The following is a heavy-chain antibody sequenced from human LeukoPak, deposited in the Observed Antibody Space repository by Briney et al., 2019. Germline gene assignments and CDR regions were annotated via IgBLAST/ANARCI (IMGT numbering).Heavy chain of an antibody. CDR2: INHSGSA. D-gene: IGHD1-26*01. CDR3: ARLGYSGSYYLPYYFDY. CDR1: GGSLSVYF. Sequence: NPSETLSLTCAVCGGSLSVYFWSGMPHPPGKGLEWSGEINHSGSANYTPSLNSRVTISVDTSKNQFSLKLSSVTAADTAVYSCARLGYSGSYYLPYYFDYWGQGTLVTVSS. V-gene: IGHV4-34*01. J-gene: IGHJ4*02.